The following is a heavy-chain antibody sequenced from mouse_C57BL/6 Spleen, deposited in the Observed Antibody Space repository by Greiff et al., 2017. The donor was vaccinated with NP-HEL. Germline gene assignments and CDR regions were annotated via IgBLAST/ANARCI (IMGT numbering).Heavy chain of an antibody. Sequence: VQLQQSGAELVKPGASVKLSCTASGFNIKDYYMHWVKQRTEQGLEWIGRIDPEDGEPKYAPKFQGKATITADTSSNTAYLQLSSLTSEDTAVYYCAISDGYYGYFDVWGTGTTVTVAS. CDR3: AISDGYYGYFDV. J-gene: IGHJ1*03. CDR1: GFNIKDYY. V-gene: IGHV14-2*01. CDR2: IDPEDGEP. D-gene: IGHD2-3*01.